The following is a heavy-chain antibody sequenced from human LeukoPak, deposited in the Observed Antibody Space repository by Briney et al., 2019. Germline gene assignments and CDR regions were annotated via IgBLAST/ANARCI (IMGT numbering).Heavy chain of an antibody. J-gene: IGHJ1*01. V-gene: IGHV4-59*01. D-gene: IGHD3-9*01. CDR2: IYYGGST. CDR3: ARGTYYDIFLQH. CDR1: GGSISSYY. Sequence: SETLSLTCTVSGGSISSYYWSWIRQPPGKGLEWIVYIYYGGSTNYNPSLKSRVTISVDTSKNQFSLKLSSVTAADTAVYYCARGTYYDIFLQHWGQGTLVTVSS.